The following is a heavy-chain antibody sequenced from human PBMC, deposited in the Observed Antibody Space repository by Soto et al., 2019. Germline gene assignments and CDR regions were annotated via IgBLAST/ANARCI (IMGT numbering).Heavy chain of an antibody. CDR3: ARNGGGKAAGTGWGRYYYYYMDV. J-gene: IGHJ6*03. Sequence: ASVKVSCKASGYTFTGYYMHWVRQAPGQGLEWMGWINPNSGGTNYAQKFQGWVTMTRDTSISTAYMELSRLRSDDTAVYYCARNGGGKAAGTGWGRYYYYYMDVWGKGTTVTVSS. CDR2: INPNSGGT. D-gene: IGHD6-13*01. V-gene: IGHV1-2*04. CDR1: GYTFTGYY.